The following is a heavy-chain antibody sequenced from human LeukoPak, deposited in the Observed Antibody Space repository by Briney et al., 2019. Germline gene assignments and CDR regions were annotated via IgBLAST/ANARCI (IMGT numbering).Heavy chain of an antibody. CDR3: ARRRYYDSSGYLE. CDR2: IYYSGRT. J-gene: IGHJ1*01. D-gene: IGHD3-22*01. CDR1: GDSVSRSDSY. V-gene: IGHV4-39*01. Sequence: SETLSLTCTIFGDSVSRSDSYWDWIRQPPGKGLEWIGTIYYSGRTYYSPSLKSRVTLSVAMSNNQFSLTLSSVTAADTALYFCARRRYYDSSGYLEWGQGTLVTVSS.